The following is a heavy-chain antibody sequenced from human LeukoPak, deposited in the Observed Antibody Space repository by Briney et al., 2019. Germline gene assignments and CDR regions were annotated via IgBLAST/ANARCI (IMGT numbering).Heavy chain of an antibody. CDR3: AKLAAAGTEDFDY. Sequence: GGSLRLSCAASGFTFSNYAMSWVRQAPGKGLEWVSSITGGGGSTYYADSVQGRSTISRDNSKNTLYLHMTSLRAEDTAVFYCAKLAAAGTEDFDYWGQGTLVTVYS. J-gene: IGHJ4*02. V-gene: IGHV3-23*01. CDR1: GFTFSNYA. D-gene: IGHD6-13*01. CDR2: ITGGGGST.